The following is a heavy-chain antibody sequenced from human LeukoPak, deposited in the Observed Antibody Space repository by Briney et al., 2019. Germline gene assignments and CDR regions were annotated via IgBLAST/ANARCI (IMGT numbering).Heavy chain of an antibody. CDR1: GGSISSYY. D-gene: IGHD1-26*01. CDR2: IYYSGST. V-gene: IGHV4-59*01. CDR3: ARGPPPPWDLLGGVGRVTFYFDY. Sequence: PSETLSLICTVSGGSISSYYWSWIRQPPGKGLEWIGYIYYSGSTNYNPSLKSRVTISVDTSKNQFSLKLSSVTAADTAVYYCARGPPPPWDLLGGVGRVTFYFDYWGQGTLVTVSS. J-gene: IGHJ4*02.